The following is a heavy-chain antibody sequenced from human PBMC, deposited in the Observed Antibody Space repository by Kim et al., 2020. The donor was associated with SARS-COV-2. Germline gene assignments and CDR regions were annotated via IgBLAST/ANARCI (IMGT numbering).Heavy chain of an antibody. CDR1: GFTFSSYG. J-gene: IGHJ4*02. D-gene: IGHD2-21*02. CDR3: AKGRVVVTATPFDY. CDR2: ISYDGSNK. Sequence: GGSLRLSCAASGFTFSSYGMHWVRQAPGKGLEWVAVISYDGSNKYYADSVKGRFTISRDNSKNTLYLQMNSLRAEDTAVYYCAKGRVVVTATPFDYWGQG. V-gene: IGHV3-30*18.